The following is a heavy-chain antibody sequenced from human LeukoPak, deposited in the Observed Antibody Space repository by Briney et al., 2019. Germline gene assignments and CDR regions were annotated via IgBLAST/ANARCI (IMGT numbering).Heavy chain of an antibody. V-gene: IGHV3-21*01. Sequence: GGSLRLSCAASGFTFSSYNMNWVRQAPGKGLEWVSSISSSSSYIYYADSVKGRFTISRDNAKNSLYLQMNSLRAEDTAVYYCARGFEYSSSHYYYYMDVWGKGTTVTVSS. CDR2: ISSSSSYI. CDR3: ARGFEYSSSHYYYYMDV. CDR1: GFTFSSYN. D-gene: IGHD6-6*01. J-gene: IGHJ6*03.